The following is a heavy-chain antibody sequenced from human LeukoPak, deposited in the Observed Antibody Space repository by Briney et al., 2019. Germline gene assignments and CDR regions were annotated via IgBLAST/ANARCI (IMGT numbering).Heavy chain of an antibody. V-gene: IGHV3-48*03. CDR3: ARDSNSSGYYFDY. J-gene: IGHJ4*02. CDR2: ISSSGSTI. Sequence: GGSLTLSCAAPGFNFTSYEKNSVGQAPGKGLEWVSYISSSGSTIYYAHSVKGRFTISRDNAKNSLYLQMNSLRAEDTAVYYRARDSNSSGYYFDYWGQGTLVTVSS. CDR1: GFNFTSYE. D-gene: IGHD3-22*01.